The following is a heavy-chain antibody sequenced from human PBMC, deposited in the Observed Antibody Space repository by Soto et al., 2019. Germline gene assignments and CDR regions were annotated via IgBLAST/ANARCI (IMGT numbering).Heavy chain of an antibody. Sequence: QVQLVQSGAEMKRPESSVKVSCEASGGPFTNYTLSWVRQAPGQGLEWMGWIIPVLNIAKYAQKFQDRINTTANKSTNTAYLEVSSLRSEDTAIYFGARAPTASAPFVFWGQGTLVTVSS. V-gene: IGHV1-69*02. CDR1: GGPFTNYT. CDR2: IIPVLNIA. J-gene: IGHJ4*02. CDR3: ARAPTASAPFVF. D-gene: IGHD2-21*02.